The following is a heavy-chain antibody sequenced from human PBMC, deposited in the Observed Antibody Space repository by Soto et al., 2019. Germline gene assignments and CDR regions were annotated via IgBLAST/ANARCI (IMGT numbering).Heavy chain of an antibody. Sequence: QVQLVQSGAEVKKPGSSVKVSCKASGGTFSSYAISWVRQAPGQGLESMGGIIPIFGTANYAQKFQGRVTITADESTSTAYMVLSSLRSEDTAVYYCARGWDSSTLLPPFDYWGQGTLVTVSS. J-gene: IGHJ4*02. CDR2: IIPIFGTA. V-gene: IGHV1-69*12. CDR3: ARGWDSSTLLPPFDY. CDR1: GGTFSSYA. D-gene: IGHD6-13*01.